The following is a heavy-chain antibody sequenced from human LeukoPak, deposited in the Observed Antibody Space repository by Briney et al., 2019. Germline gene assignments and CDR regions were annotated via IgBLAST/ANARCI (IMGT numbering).Heavy chain of an antibody. CDR1: GCSLGTRGGG. D-gene: IGHD6-19*01. J-gene: IGHJ4*02. CDR2: IYWDDDK. CDR3: AHRRGSGWPFDY. Sequence: SGPTLVNPPQTLTLTGTFSGCSLGTRGGGVGWIRQPPGKALEWLSLIYWDDDKRYSPSLKSRLTITNDTSKNQVVLTMTNMDPVDTATYYCAHRRGSGWPFDYWGQGTLVTVSS. V-gene: IGHV2-5*02.